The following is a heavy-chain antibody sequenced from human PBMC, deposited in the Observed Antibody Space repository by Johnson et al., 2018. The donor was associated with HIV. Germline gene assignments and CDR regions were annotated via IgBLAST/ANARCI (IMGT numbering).Heavy chain of an antibody. V-gene: IGHV3-30*04. Sequence: QVQLVESGGGLVQPGGSLRLSCAASGFTFSSYAIHWVRQAPGKGLEWVAVISYNGSNEYYADSVKGRFTISRDNSKNTLYLQVNSLRPEDTALYYCARELIVGATNAFDIWGQGTMVTVSS. D-gene: IGHD1-26*01. J-gene: IGHJ3*02. CDR3: ARELIVGATNAFDI. CDR2: ISYNGSNE. CDR1: GFTFSSYA.